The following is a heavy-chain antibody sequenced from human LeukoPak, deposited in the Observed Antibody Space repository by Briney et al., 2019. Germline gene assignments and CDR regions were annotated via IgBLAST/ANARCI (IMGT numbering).Heavy chain of an antibody. CDR2: IYYSGST. J-gene: IGHJ5*02. Sequence: PSETLSLTCTVSGGSMSSSSYYWGWIRQPPGKVLEWIGSIYYSGSTYYNPSLKSRVTISVDTSKNQFSLKLSSVTAADTAVYYCARGGDRIWFDPWGQGTLVTVSS. CDR3: ARGGDRIWFDP. CDR1: GGSMSSSSYY. V-gene: IGHV4-39*01. D-gene: IGHD3-16*01.